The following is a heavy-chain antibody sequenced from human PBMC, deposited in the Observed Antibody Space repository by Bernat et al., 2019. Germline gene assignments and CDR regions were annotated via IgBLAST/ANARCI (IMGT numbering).Heavy chain of an antibody. V-gene: IGHV3-11*06. CDR3: TRDPPYCSGDSCFGPLEY. J-gene: IGHJ4*02. Sequence: VQLVESGGGLVQPGGSLRLSCAASGFTFIDYYMSWIRQAPGKGLEWVSYISSTSSVTNYADSVKGRFTISRDNAKNSLFLQLNSLRDEDTAVYYCTRDPPYCSGDSCFGPLEYWGQGTLVTVSS. CDR1: GFTFIDYY. D-gene: IGHD2-15*01. CDR2: ISSTSSVT.